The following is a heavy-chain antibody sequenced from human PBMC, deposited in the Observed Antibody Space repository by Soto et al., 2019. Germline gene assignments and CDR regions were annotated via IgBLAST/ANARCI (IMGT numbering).Heavy chain of an antibody. CDR1: GYTFTSYY. CDR3: ARELLIPFQWLTREYYFDY. D-gene: IGHD6-19*01. CDR2: INPSGGST. J-gene: IGHJ4*02. V-gene: IGHV1-46*03. Sequence: GASVKVSCKASGYTFTSYYMHWVRQAPGQGLEWMGIINPSGGSTSYAQKFQGRVTMTRDTSTSTVYMELSSLRSEDTAAYYCARELLIPFQWLTREYYFDYWGQGTLVTVSS.